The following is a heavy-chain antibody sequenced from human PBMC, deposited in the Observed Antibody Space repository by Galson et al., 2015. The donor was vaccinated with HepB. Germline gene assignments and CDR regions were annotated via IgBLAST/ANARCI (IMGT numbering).Heavy chain of an antibody. V-gene: IGHV3-23*01. CDR3: TNAHYCSSTSCPYFQR. D-gene: IGHD2-2*01. CDR2: ISSRGINT. Sequence: LRLSCAASGFTFSSYAMNWVRQAPGKGLEWVSAISSRGINTYYGDSVEGRFTISRDNSKNTLFLQMNSLRVEDTAIYFCTNAHYCSSTSCPYFQRWGQGTLVTVSS. J-gene: IGHJ1*01. CDR1: GFTFSSYA.